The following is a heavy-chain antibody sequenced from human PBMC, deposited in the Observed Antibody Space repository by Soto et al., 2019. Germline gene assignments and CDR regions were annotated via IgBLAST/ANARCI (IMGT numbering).Heavy chain of an antibody. Sequence: PGGSLRLSCAASGFTFGNYAMNWVRQAPGKGLEWISSISDPGTSTYYANSVKGRFSMSRDNSKNTLFLQMNRLRADDTAVYYCARDGPYYDFWSGYYTGNGMDVWGQGTTVTVS. CDR2: ISDPGTST. J-gene: IGHJ6*02. D-gene: IGHD3-3*01. CDR1: GFTFGNYA. CDR3: ARDGPYYDFWSGYYTGNGMDV. V-gene: IGHV3-23*01.